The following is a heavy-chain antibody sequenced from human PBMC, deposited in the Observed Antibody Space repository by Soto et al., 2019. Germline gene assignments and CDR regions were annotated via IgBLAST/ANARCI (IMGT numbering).Heavy chain of an antibody. CDR3: AMVDTAMVYFDY. D-gene: IGHD5-18*01. CDR1: GFTFSSYW. Sequence: VGSLRLSCAASGFTFSSYWMHWVRQAPGKGLVWVSRINSDGSSTSYADSVKGRFTISRDNAKNTLYLQMNSLRAEDTAVYYCAMVDTAMVYFDYWGQGTLVTVSS. J-gene: IGHJ4*02. V-gene: IGHV3-74*01. CDR2: INSDGSST.